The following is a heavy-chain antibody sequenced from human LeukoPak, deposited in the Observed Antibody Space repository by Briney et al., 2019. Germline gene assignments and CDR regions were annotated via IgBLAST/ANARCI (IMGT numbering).Heavy chain of an antibody. Sequence: ASVKVSCKASGYTFTGYYMHWVRQAPGQGLEWMGWINPNSGGTNYAQKFQGWVTMTRDTSISTAYMELSRLRSDDTAVYYCASEEMVRGVINDAFDIWGQGTMVTVSS. D-gene: IGHD3-10*01. CDR2: INPNSGGT. CDR3: ASEEMVRGVINDAFDI. V-gene: IGHV1-2*04. CDR1: GYTFTGYY. J-gene: IGHJ3*02.